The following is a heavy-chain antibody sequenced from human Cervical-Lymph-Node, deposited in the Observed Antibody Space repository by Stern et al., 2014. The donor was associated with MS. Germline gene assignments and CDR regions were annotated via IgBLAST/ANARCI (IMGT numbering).Heavy chain of an antibody. J-gene: IGHJ4*02. V-gene: IGHV3-48*02. D-gene: IGHD6-19*01. Sequence: EVQLVESGGGLVQRGGSLRISCVASGFSFSSYSMHWVRQAPGKGLEWVSQISSRSSTIYDADAVKGRFTVSRDNDKNSLYLQMNSLRDEDTAVYYCARGGYSSGWPFDFWGQGTQVFVSS. CDR1: GFSFSSYS. CDR3: ARGGYSSGWPFDF. CDR2: ISSRSSTI.